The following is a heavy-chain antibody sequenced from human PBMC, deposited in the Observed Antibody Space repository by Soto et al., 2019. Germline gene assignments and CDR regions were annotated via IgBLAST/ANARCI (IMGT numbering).Heavy chain of an antibody. CDR2: IYYSGST. J-gene: IGHJ4*02. V-gene: IGHV4-31*03. CDR3: AREDYSYGPYYFDY. CDR1: GGSISSGGYY. Sequence: QVQLQESGPGLVKPSQTLSLTCTVSGGSISSGGYYWSWIRQHPGKGLEWIGYIYYSGSTYYNPSLKRRVTISVDTSKNQFSLKLSSVTAADTAVYYCAREDYSYGPYYFDYWGQGTLVTVSS. D-gene: IGHD5-18*01.